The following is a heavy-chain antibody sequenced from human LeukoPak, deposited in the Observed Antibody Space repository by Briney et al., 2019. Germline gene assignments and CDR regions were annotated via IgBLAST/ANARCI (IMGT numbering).Heavy chain of an antibody. V-gene: IGHV3-23*01. Sequence: PGGSLRHSCAASGFTFNNYAMSWVRQAPGKGLEWVSTITGSGGSTYYADSVKGRFTISRDNSNNTLYLQMNSLRAEDTAVYYCAKSRDSSGYYISYFDYWGQGTLVTVSS. D-gene: IGHD3-22*01. J-gene: IGHJ4*02. CDR2: ITGSGGST. CDR1: GFTFNNYA. CDR3: AKSRDSSGYYISYFDY.